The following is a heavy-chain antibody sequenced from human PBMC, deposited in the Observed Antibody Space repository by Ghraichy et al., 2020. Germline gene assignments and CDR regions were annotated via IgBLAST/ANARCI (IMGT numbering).Heavy chain of an antibody. CDR1: GLTFSGYV. D-gene: IGHD2-15*01. CDR3: AKAWGNCSGGTCRSYNWLDP. J-gene: IGHJ5*02. V-gene: IGHV3-23*01. CDR2: ISANGGNT. Sequence: WGSLRLSCAASGLTFSGYVMNWVRQAPGKGLEWVSSISANGGNTYYADSVKGRFTVSRDNSKNTLYLQMNSVRAEDTSVYYCAKAWGNCSGGTCRSYNWLDPWGQGTLITVSS.